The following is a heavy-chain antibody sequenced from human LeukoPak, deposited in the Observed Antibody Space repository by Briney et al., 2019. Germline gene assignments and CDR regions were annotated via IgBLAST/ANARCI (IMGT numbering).Heavy chain of an antibody. D-gene: IGHD1-26*01. Sequence: GGSLRLSCAASGFTFSSYWMHWVRQAPGKGLVWVSRINSDGSSTSYADSVKGRFTISRDNAKNTLYLQMNSLRAEDTAVYYCARGIVGATPYYYYGMDVWGQGTTVTVPS. CDR2: INSDGSST. CDR3: ARGIVGATPYYYYGMDV. CDR1: GFTFSSYW. J-gene: IGHJ6*02. V-gene: IGHV3-74*01.